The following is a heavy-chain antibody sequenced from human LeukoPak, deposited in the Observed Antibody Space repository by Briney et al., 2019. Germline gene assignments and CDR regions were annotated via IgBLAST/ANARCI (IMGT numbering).Heavy chain of an antibody. CDR3: AKSRGSLAAAASDY. CDR1: GFIFSTYG. D-gene: IGHD6-13*01. J-gene: IGHJ4*02. Sequence: GGSLRLSCAASGFIFSTYGMHWVRQAPGQGLEWVAVILYDGSDKYFVDSVKGRFTIPRDNSKNTLYLQMNSLRAEDTAVYYCAKSRGSLAAAASDYWGQGTLVTVSS. V-gene: IGHV3-30*18. CDR2: ILYDGSDK.